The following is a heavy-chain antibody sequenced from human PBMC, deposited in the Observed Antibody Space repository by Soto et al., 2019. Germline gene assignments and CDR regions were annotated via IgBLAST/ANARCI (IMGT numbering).Heavy chain of an antibody. Sequence: KPSETLSLTCTVSGGSISSSSYYWGWIRQPPGKGLEWIGGIYYSGSTYYNPSLKSRVTISVDTSKNQFSLKLSSVTAADTAVYYCARHYDFWSGYYNGGSWFDPWGQGTLVTVSS. CDR2: IYYSGST. CDR3: ARHYDFWSGYYNGGSWFDP. D-gene: IGHD3-3*01. V-gene: IGHV4-39*01. CDR1: GGSISSSSYY. J-gene: IGHJ5*02.